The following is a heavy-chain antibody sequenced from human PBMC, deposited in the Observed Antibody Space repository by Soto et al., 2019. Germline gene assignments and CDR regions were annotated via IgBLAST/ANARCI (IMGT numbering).Heavy chain of an antibody. CDR3: AEETRAFNWNYGAYFDY. Sequence: EVQLVESGGGLVQPGRSLRLSCAASGFTFDDYAMHWVRQAPGKGLEWVSGISWNSGSIGYADSVKGRFTISRDNAKNSLYLQMNSLRAEDTALYYCAEETRAFNWNYGAYFDYWGQGTLVTVSS. V-gene: IGHV3-9*01. CDR2: ISWNSGSI. CDR1: GFTFDDYA. D-gene: IGHD1-7*01. J-gene: IGHJ4*02.